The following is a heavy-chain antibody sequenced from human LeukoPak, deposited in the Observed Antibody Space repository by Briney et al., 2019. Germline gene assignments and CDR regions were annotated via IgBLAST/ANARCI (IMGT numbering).Heavy chain of an antibody. J-gene: IGHJ1*01. CDR3: ASSYYDSSGYYPEYFQH. CDR1: GYTFTSYY. V-gene: IGHV1-18*04. D-gene: IGHD3-22*01. CDR2: ISAYNGNT. Sequence: GASVKVSCKASGYTFTSYYVHWVRQAPGQGLEWMGWISAYNGNTNYAQKLQGRVTMTTDTSTSTAYMEPRSLRSDDTAVYYCASSYYDSSGYYPEYFQHWGQGTLVTVSS.